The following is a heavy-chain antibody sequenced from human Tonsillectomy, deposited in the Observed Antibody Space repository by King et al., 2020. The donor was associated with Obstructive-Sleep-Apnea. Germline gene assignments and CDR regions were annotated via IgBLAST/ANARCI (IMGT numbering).Heavy chain of an antibody. CDR1: GFTFSDYW. J-gene: IGHJ4*02. Sequence: VQLVESGGGLVQPGGSLRLSCAASGFTFSDYWMHWVRQAPGKGLVWVSHIYSDGSSTRYADSVKGRFTISRDNAKNTLYLQMNSLRAEDTAVYYCVREGVVGDFDYWDQGTLVTVSS. V-gene: IGHV3-74*01. CDR3: VREGVVGDFDY. D-gene: IGHD1-26*01. CDR2: IYSDGSST.